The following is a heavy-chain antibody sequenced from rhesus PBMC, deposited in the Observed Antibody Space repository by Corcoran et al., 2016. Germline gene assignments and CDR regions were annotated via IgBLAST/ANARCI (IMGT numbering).Heavy chain of an antibody. D-gene: IGHD3-28*01. V-gene: IGHV4-160*01. CDR1: GGSISSNY. CDR2: IYGSGGTT. Sequence: QVQLQESGPGLVKPSETLSLTCAVSGGSISSNYWSWIRQAPGKGLEWIGRIYGSGGTTNYTPSLKSRVTISTDTSKNQCSLKLSSVTAADTAVYYCASQYYYGSGYFDYWGQGVLVTVSS. J-gene: IGHJ4*01. CDR3: ASQYYYGSGYFDY.